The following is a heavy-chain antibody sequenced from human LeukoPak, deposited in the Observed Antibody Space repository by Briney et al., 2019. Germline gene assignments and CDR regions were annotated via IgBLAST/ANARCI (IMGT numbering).Heavy chain of an antibody. J-gene: IGHJ4*02. D-gene: IGHD6-19*01. CDR1: GFTLSTYW. Sequence: GGSLRLSCAASGFTLSTYWMHWVRQVPGKGLLWVSRINGDGKDTPYADFVKGRFTISRDNAKNMVYLQMNSLRVEDTGVYYCARGSSSGWPGYFDHWGQGALVTVSS. V-gene: IGHV3-74*01. CDR2: INGDGKDT. CDR3: ARGSSSGWPGYFDH.